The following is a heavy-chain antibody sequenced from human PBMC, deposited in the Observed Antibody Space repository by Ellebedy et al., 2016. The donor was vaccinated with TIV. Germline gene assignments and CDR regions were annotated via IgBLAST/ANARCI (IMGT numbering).Heavy chain of an antibody. J-gene: IGHJ5*02. V-gene: IGHV3-23*01. CDR2: ISGDGGRT. Sequence: GGSLRLSXAASGFTFSTYAMSWVRQAPGKGLESVSGISGDGGRTHYADSVKGRFTISRDNSKNTLYLQMNSLRAEDTAVYYCAKYSTSANWFNPWGQGTLVTVSS. CDR1: GFTFSTYA. CDR3: AKYSTSANWFNP. D-gene: IGHD2-2*01.